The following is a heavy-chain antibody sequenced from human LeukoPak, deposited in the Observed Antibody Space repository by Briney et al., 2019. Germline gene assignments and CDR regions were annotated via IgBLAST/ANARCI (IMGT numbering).Heavy chain of an antibody. CDR1: GFTFSSYG. V-gene: IGHV3-23*01. J-gene: IGHJ4*02. CDR2: ISGSGGST. D-gene: IGHD3-3*02. CDR3: AKDRSQQLAKFDY. Sequence: GSLRLSCAASGFTFSSYGMSWVRQAPGKGLEWVSVISGSGGSTFYADSVKGRFTISRDNSKNTLYLQMNSLRAEDTAVYYCAKDRSQQLAKFDYWGQGTLVIASS.